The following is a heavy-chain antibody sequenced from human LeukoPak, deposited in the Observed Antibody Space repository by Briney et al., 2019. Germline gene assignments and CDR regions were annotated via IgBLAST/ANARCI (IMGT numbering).Heavy chain of an antibody. CDR2: IKQDGSEK. D-gene: IGHD2-2*02. J-gene: IGHJ6*03. CDR1: GFTFSSYS. Sequence: GGSLRLSCAASGFTFSSYSMNWVRQAPGKGLEWVANIKQDGSEKYYVDSVKGRFTISRDNAKNSLYLQMNSLRAEDTAVYYCARDRLDCSSTSCYNYYYYYMDVWGKGTTVTVSS. CDR3: ARDRLDCSSTSCYNYYYYYMDV. V-gene: IGHV3-7*01.